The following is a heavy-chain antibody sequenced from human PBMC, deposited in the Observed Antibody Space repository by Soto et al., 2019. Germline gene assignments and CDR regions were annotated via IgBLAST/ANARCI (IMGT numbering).Heavy chain of an antibody. Sequence: QVQLQESGPGLVKPSQTLSLTCTVSGGSISSGDYYWSWIRQPPGKGLEWIGYIYYSGSTYYSPSLKSRVTLSVDTSQNQFSLKLSSVTAADTAVYYCARERPDGARLDPWGQGTLVTVSS. V-gene: IGHV4-30-4*01. D-gene: IGHD6-6*01. CDR2: IYYSGST. CDR3: ARERPDGARLDP. CDR1: GGSISSGDYY. J-gene: IGHJ5*02.